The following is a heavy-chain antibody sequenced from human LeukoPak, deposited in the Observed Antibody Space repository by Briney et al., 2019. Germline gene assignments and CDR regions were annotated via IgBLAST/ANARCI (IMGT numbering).Heavy chain of an antibody. J-gene: IGHJ5*02. CDR2: IFPGDSDI. CDR1: GYNFNSYW. V-gene: IGHV5-51*01. D-gene: IGHD1-14*01. Sequence: GESLKISCVASGYNFNSYWIGWVRQMPGKGLEWMGIIFPGDSDITYSPSFEGQVTISADKSISTAYPQWRSLKASDTAIYYCARRLGNRNTENWFDPWGQGTLVTVSS. CDR3: ARRLGNRNTENWFDP.